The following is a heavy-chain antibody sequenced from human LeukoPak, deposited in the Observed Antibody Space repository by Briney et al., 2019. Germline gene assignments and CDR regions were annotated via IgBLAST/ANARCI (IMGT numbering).Heavy chain of an antibody. Sequence: SETLSLTCAVYGGSFSGYYWSWIRQPPGKGLEWIGEINHSGSTNYNPSLKSRVTISVDTSKNQFALKLSSVTAADTAVYYCAPFWSGYYGFDPWGQGTLVTVSS. V-gene: IGHV4-34*01. CDR2: INHSGST. CDR3: APFWSGYYGFDP. D-gene: IGHD3-3*01. J-gene: IGHJ5*02. CDR1: GGSFSGYY.